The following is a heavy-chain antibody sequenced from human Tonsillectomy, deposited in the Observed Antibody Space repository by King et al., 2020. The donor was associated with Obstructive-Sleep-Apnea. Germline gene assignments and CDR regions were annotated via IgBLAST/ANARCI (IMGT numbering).Heavy chain of an antibody. J-gene: IGHJ6*02. V-gene: IGHV4-4*07. Sequence: QLQESGPGLVKPSETLSLTCTVSGGSVSSYYWSWIRPPAGEGLEGIGHIYTSGSTNYYPSLKSRVTMSVDKSKNKFPLKLNSVTAADTAIYYCARWDLRPSMYFGMDVWGQGTTVTVSS. CDR2: IYTSGST. D-gene: IGHD3-3*01. CDR3: ARWDLRPSMYFGMDV. CDR1: GGSVSSYY.